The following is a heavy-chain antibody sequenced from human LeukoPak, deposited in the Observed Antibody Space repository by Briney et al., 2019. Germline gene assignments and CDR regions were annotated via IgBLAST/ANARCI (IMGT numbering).Heavy chain of an antibody. V-gene: IGHV3-23*01. CDR2: TVGSRPDT. CDR3: ARDILSVRGGSDI. D-gene: IGHD3-10*01. CDR1: GFTFTNYA. J-gene: IGHJ3*02. Sequence: PGGSLRLSCAASGFTFTNYAMSWVRQTPGKGLEWVSATVGSRPDTYHADSMKGRFTVSRDNSKNTLYLQMNSLRAEDTAVYYCARDILSVRGGSDIWGQGTMVTVSS.